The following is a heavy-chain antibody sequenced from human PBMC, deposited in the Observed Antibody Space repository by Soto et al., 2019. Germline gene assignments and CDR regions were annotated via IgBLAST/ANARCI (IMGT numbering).Heavy chain of an antibody. J-gene: IGHJ4*02. D-gene: IGHD3-9*01. CDR2: ISGSGGST. Sequence: LRLSCAASGFTFSSYAMSWVRQAPGKGLEWVSAISGSGGSTYYADSVKGRFTISRYNSKNTLYLQMNSLRAEDTAVYYCAKVGRAAGNYLPFDYWGQGTLVTVSS. CDR3: AKVGRAAGNYLPFDY. CDR1: GFTFSSYA. V-gene: IGHV3-23*01.